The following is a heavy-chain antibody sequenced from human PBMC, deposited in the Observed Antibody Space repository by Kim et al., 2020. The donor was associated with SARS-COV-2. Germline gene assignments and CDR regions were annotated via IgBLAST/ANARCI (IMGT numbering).Heavy chain of an antibody. CDR1: GGSFSGYY. CDR2: INHSGST. V-gene: IGHV4-34*01. D-gene: IGHD5-18*01. Sequence: SETLSLTCAVYGGSFSGYYWSWIRQPPGKGLEWIGEINHSGSTNYNPSLKSRVTISVDTSKNQFSLKLSSVTAADTAVYYCARLSYSYGYDYYYYGMDVWGQGTTVTVSS. CDR3: ARLSYSYGYDYYYYGMDV. J-gene: IGHJ6*02.